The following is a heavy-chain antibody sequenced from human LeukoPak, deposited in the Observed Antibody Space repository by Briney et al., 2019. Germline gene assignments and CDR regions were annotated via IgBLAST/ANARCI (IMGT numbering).Heavy chain of an antibody. V-gene: IGHV1-69*05. D-gene: IGHD5-12*01. CDR3: ARRQGNSGYDYYFDY. CDR1: SCPFNSYP. CDR2: IIPIFGSS. J-gene: IGHJ4*02. Sequence: FSVQVFCQDSSCPFNSYPISWVHQAPGQGLEWMGWIIPIFGSSNYAQKFQGRVTITTDESMSTAYMELSSLRSEDTAVYYCARRQGNSGYDYYFDYGAQGTLCTVSS.